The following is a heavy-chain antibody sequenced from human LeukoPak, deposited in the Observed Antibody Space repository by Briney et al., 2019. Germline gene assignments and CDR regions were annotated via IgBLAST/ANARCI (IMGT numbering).Heavy chain of an antibody. V-gene: IGHV3-9*01. CDR2: ISWNSGSI. J-gene: IGHJ2*01. CDR1: GFTFDDYA. CDR3: AKDDSGWYPPYFDL. D-gene: IGHD6-19*01. Sequence: PGGSLRLSCAAFGFTFDDYAMHWVRQAPGKGLEWVSGISWNSGSIGYADSVKGRFTISRDNAKNSLYLQMNSLRAEDTALYYCAKDDSGWYPPYFDLWGRGTLVTVSS.